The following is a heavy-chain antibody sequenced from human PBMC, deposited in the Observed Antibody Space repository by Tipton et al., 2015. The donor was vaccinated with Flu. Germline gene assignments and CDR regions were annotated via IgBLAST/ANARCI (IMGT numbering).Heavy chain of an antibody. CDR1: GGSISSISHY. CDR2: IYYSGNT. J-gene: IGHJ4*02. D-gene: IGHD1-1*01. CDR3: VREYGTMDY. Sequence: TLSLTCTVSGGSISSISHYWGWIRQSPGKGLEWIVSIYYSGNTYYNPSLKSRVTISVDTSKKQFSLHVTSVTAADTAVYYCVREYGTMDYWGQGRLVTVSS. V-gene: IGHV4-39*07.